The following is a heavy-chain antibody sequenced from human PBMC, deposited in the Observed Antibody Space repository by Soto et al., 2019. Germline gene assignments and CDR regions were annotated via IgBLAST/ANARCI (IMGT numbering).Heavy chain of an antibody. J-gene: IGHJ4*02. CDR3: TKTGPSRANTAH. CDR2: ISGSGAGS. CDR1: GYTLNNYA. D-gene: IGHD6-6*01. V-gene: IGHV3-23*01. Sequence: PGGSLRLSCAGSGYTLNNYAMSWVRQAPGRGLEWVSAISGSGAGSYYADSVKGRFTISRDNSKNMLYLQMNSLRAEDTAVYYCTKTGPSRANTAHWGQGTLVTVSS.